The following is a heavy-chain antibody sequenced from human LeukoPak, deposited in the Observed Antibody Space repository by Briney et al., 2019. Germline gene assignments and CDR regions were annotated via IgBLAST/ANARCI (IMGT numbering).Heavy chain of an antibody. V-gene: IGHV3-66*01. CDR2: IYTSGDT. Sequence: GGSLRLSFEASGATVSATYMTWFRQPPGRGLGGAPVIYTSGDTYYADSVKGRFTISRDSSKNTLYLQMNTLRTEDTAVYYCVRVRYSGSWFPVPNFDCWGQGTLVTVSS. CDR1: GATVSATY. CDR3: VRVRYSGSWFPVPNFDC. D-gene: IGHD1-26*01. J-gene: IGHJ4*02.